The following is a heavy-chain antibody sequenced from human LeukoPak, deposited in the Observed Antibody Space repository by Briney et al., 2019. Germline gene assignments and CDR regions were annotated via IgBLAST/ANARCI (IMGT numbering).Heavy chain of an antibody. D-gene: IGHD2-21*01. CDR2: IWYDGTNK. CDR1: GFTFSSYG. V-gene: IGHV3-33*06. J-gene: IGHJ4*02. Sequence: PGGSLRLSCAASGFTFSSYGMHWVRQAPGKGLEWVALIWYDGTNKYYADSVKGRFTISRDNSKNTLYLQMNSLRAEDTAVYCCAKRLEYCGTNNCCPEHWGRGTLVSVSS. CDR3: AKRLEYCGTNNCCPEH.